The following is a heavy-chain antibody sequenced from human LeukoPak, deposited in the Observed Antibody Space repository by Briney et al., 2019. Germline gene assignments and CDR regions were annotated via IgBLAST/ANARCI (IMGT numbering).Heavy chain of an antibody. D-gene: IGHD5-12*01. CDR3: ARDGGYDLGLFDY. J-gene: IGHJ4*02. CDR2: ISGSGGST. V-gene: IGHV3-23*01. Sequence: GGSLRLSCAASGFTFSTYGMTWVRQAPGKGLEWVSAISGSGGSTYYADSVKGRFTISRDNSKNTLYLQMNSLRAEDTAVYYCARDGGYDLGLFDYWGQGTLVTVSS. CDR1: GFTFSTYG.